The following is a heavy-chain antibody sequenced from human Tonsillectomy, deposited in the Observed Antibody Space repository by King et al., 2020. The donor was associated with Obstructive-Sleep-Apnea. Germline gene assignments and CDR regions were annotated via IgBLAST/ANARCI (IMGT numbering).Heavy chain of an antibody. Sequence: QLVQSGGGLVKPGGSLRLSCAASGFTFSSYSMIWVRQAPGKGLEWVSSIGSSSSYIYYADSVKGRFTISRDNAKNSLYLQMNSLRAEDTAMYYCARDYAYYYDSSGPSGAFDIWGQGTMVTVSS. D-gene: IGHD3-22*01. V-gene: IGHV3-21*01. CDR2: IGSSSSYI. CDR1: GFTFSSYS. J-gene: IGHJ3*02. CDR3: ARDYAYYYDSSGPSGAFDI.